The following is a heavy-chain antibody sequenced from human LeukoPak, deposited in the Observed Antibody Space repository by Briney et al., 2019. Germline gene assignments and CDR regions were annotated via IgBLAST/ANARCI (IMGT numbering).Heavy chain of an antibody. D-gene: IGHD3-10*01. J-gene: IGHJ4*02. Sequence: PGGSLRLSCAASGFTLNSAWMSWVRQAPGKGLEWVGRIKSKTDGGTTDYTAPVKGRFTVSRDDSKNTLFLQMNSLKTEDTAAYYCTTENGITMVRGVIITPRYFHYWGQGTLVTVSS. CDR3: TTENGITMVRGVIITPRYFHY. CDR1: GFTLNSAW. CDR2: IKSKTDGGTT. V-gene: IGHV3-15*01.